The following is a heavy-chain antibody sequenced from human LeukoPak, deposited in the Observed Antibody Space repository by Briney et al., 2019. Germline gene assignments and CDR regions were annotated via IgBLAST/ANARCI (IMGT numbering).Heavy chain of an antibody. J-gene: IGHJ2*01. Sequence: ASVKVSCKASGGTFSSYAISWVRQAPGQGLEWMGGIIPIFGTANYAQKFQGRVTITADESTSTAYMELSSLRSEDTAVYYCARDGDPSGYSSSWYSGKSAWLWYFDLWGRGTLVTVSS. V-gene: IGHV1-69*13. CDR1: GGTFSSYA. CDR3: ARDGDPSGYSSSWYSGKSAWLWYFDL. CDR2: IIPIFGTA. D-gene: IGHD6-13*01.